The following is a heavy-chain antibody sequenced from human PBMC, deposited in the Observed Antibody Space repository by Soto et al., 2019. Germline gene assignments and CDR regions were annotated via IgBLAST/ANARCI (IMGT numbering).Heavy chain of an antibody. Sequence: PGGSLRLSCAASGFTFSNAWMNWVRQAPGKGLEWVGRIKSKTDGGTTDYAAPVKGRFTISRDDSKNTLYLQMNSLKTEDTAVYYCTTDFSRGSWWFGVNEYYYGMDVWGQGTTVTVSS. J-gene: IGHJ6*02. CDR1: GFTFSNAW. D-gene: IGHD3-10*01. CDR3: TTDFSRGSWWFGVNEYYYGMDV. V-gene: IGHV3-15*07. CDR2: IKSKTDGGTT.